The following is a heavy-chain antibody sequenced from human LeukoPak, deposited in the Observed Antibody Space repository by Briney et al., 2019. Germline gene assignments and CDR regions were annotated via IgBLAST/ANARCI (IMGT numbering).Heavy chain of an antibody. CDR1: GGSFSGYY. CDR3: ARAYSSSSWGWFDP. D-gene: IGHD6-6*01. J-gene: IGHJ5*02. CDR2: IYNSGST. V-gene: IGHV4-59*01. Sequence: SETLSLTCAVYGGSFSGYYWSWIRQPPGKGLESIGYIYNSGSTNYIPSLKSRVTISVDTSKNQFSLKLSSVTAADTAVYYCARAYSSSSWGWFDPWGQGTLVTVS.